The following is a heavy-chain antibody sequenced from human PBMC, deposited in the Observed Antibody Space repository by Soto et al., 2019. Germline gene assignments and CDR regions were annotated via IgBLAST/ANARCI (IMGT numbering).Heavy chain of an antibody. CDR1: GFSLSTSGVG. CDR2: IYWDDDK. Sequence: QITLKESGPPLVKPTQTLTLTCTFSGFSLSTSGVGVGWIRQSPGKALEWLALIYWDDDKRYSPSLNSRLTIPKDPSKNQVVLTMTNMDPVDTATYYCAHSRPPRLLDYWGQGTLVTVSS. V-gene: IGHV2-5*02. D-gene: IGHD6-6*01. J-gene: IGHJ4*02. CDR3: AHSRPPRLLDY.